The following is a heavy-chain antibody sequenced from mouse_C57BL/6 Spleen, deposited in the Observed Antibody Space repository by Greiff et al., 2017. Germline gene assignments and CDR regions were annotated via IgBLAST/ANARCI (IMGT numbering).Heavy chain of an antibody. Sequence: QVQLQQSGAELVKPGASVTISCKASGYAFSSYWMNWGKQRPGKGLVWFGRIYPGDGANTYNGTFKGKAPLTADKSSSTAYMHLSSLSSEDSAVDFCARATPFAYWGQGTLVTVSA. J-gene: IGHJ3*01. V-gene: IGHV1-80*01. CDR2: IYPGDGAN. CDR1: GYAFSSYW. CDR3: ARATPFAY. D-gene: IGHD1-1*01.